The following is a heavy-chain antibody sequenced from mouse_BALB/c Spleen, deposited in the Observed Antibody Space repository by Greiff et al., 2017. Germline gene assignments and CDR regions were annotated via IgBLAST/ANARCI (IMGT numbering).Heavy chain of an antibody. J-gene: IGHJ3*01. V-gene: IGHV2-6-4*01. D-gene: IGHD2-10*02. CDR3: ARSSGYGNPFAY. CDR1: GFSLSRYS. Sequence: VQLMQSGPGLVAPSQSLSITCTVSGFSLSRYSVHWVRQPPGKGLEWLGMIWGGGSTANYSARKSRLSTSKDNSKSQVFLKMNSLQTDDTAMYYCARSSGYGNPFAYWGQGTLVTVSA. CDR2: IWGGGST.